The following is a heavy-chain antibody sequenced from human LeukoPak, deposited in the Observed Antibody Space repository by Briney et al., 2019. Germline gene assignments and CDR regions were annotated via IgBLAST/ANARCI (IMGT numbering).Heavy chain of an antibody. CDR2: IIPIFGSA. J-gene: IGHJ4*02. Sequence: SVKVSCKASGGIFSSYAINWVRQAPGQGLEWMGRIIPIFGSANYAQKFQGRVTITADKSTRTAYMELSSLRSEDTALYYCAKGSRLREGGSYRFWGQGTLVTVYS. D-gene: IGHD3-16*02. CDR1: GGIFSSYA. CDR3: AKGSRLREGGSYRF. V-gene: IGHV1-69*06.